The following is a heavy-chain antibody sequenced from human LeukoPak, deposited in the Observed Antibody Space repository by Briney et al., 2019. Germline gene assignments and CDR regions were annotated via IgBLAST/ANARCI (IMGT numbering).Heavy chain of an antibody. CDR3: ARDQYYYDSSGLPLYYYYYGMDV. J-gene: IGHJ6*02. CDR2: IKEDGSEK. V-gene: IGHV3-7*01. D-gene: IGHD3-22*01. CDR1: GLTFSSYW. Sequence: GGSLRLSCAASGLTFSSYWMSWVRQAPGKGLEWVANIKEDGSEKYYVDSVKGRFTISRDNAKNSLYLEMNSLRAEDTAVYYCARDQYYYDSSGLPLYYYYYGMDVWGQGTTVTVSS.